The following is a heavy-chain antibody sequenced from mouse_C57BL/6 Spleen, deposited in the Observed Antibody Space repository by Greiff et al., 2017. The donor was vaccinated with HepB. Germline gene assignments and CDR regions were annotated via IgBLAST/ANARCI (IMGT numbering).Heavy chain of an antibody. Sequence: EVHLVESGGGLVKPGGSLKLSCAASGFTFSSYAMSWVRQTPEKRLEWVATISDGGSYTYYPDNVKGRFTISRDNAKNNLYLQMSHLKSEDTAMYYCARDRGMIKSAMDYWGQGTSVTVSS. V-gene: IGHV5-4*01. CDR1: GFTFSSYA. J-gene: IGHJ4*01. CDR3: ARDRGMIKSAMDY. CDR2: ISDGGSYT. D-gene: IGHD2-4*01.